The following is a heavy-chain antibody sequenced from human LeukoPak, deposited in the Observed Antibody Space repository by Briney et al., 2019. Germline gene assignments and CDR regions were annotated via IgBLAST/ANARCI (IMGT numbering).Heavy chain of an antibody. J-gene: IGHJ4*02. CDR1: GYTFTSYD. Sequence: GASVKVSCKASGYTFTSYDINWVRQATGQGLEWMGWMNPNSGNTGYAQKFQGRVTMTRNTSISTAYMELSSLRSEDTAVYYCARGGSYYYGSGSYSVDYWGQGTLVTVSS. CDR3: ARGGSYYYGSGSYSVDY. V-gene: IGHV1-8*02. CDR2: MNPNSGNT. D-gene: IGHD3-10*01.